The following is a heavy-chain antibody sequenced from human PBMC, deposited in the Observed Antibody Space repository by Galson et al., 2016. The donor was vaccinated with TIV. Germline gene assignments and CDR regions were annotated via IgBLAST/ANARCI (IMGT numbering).Heavy chain of an antibody. V-gene: IGHV1-18*01. CDR1: GYSFTTYG. CDR2: ISAHSGHT. D-gene: IGHD3-22*01. J-gene: IGHJ4*02. Sequence: SVKVSCKASGYSFTTYGISWVRQAPGQGLEWMGWISAHSGHTDYAQKLQGRVTMTTDTATNTAYMELRSLRSDDTAVYYCARTYDTSHYQVYFEFWGQGTLVTVAS. CDR3: ARTYDTSHYQVYFEF.